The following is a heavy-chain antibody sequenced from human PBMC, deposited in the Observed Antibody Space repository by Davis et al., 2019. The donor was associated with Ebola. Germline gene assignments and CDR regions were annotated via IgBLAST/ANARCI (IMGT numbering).Heavy chain of an antibody. CDR2: IKFHGTET. J-gene: IGHJ1*01. V-gene: IGHV3-7*03. CDR3: ARGGYFEPPDF. CDR1: GGSFTGYY. D-gene: IGHD3-9*01. Sequence: PSETLSLTCAVHGGSFTGYYWTWIRQPPGKGLEWVANIKFHGTETNYAASVKGRFTISRDNARESLFLQMDSLRVDDTAVYYCARGGYFEPPDFWGQGTLVSVSS.